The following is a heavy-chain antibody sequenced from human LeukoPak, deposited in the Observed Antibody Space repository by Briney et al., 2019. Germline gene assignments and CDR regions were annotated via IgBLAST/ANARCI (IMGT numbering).Heavy chain of an antibody. Sequence: ASVKVSCKASGYTVTSYYMHWVRQAPGQGLEWMGILNPSGGSSSYAQKFQGRATLTRDTSISTAYMELSRLRSDDTAVFYCTTSPVDTAMRDFDYWGQGTLVTVSS. V-gene: IGHV1-46*01. CDR1: GYTVTSYY. J-gene: IGHJ4*02. CDR3: TTSPVDTAMRDFDY. D-gene: IGHD5-18*01. CDR2: LNPSGGSS.